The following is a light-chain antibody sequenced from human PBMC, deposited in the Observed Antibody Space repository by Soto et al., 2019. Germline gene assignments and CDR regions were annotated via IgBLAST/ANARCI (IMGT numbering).Light chain of an antibody. CDR3: QQYHSWPHT. CDR2: GAF. V-gene: IGKV3-15*01. CDR1: QSVTTN. Sequence: ETVLTQSPATLSVSPGERATFSCNASQSVTTNLAWYQQKPGQVPRLLIYGAFTRATGIPARFSGSGSGTEFPLCISSLQSEDFAINHWQQYHSWPHTFGQGTKLEIK. J-gene: IGKJ2*01.